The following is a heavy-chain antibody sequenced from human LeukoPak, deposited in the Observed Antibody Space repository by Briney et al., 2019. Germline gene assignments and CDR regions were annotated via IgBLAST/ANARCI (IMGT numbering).Heavy chain of an antibody. V-gene: IGHV4-31*03. CDR3: ARVPGDRLYFDY. CDR2: IYYSGST. D-gene: IGHD2-21*02. J-gene: IGHJ4*02. Sequence: SQTLPLTCTVSGVSISSGGYYWSWIRQHPGKGLEWIGYIYYSGSTYYNPSLKSRVTISVDTSKNQFSLKLSSVTAADTAVYYCARVPGDRLYFDYWGQGTLVTVSS. CDR1: GVSISSGGYY.